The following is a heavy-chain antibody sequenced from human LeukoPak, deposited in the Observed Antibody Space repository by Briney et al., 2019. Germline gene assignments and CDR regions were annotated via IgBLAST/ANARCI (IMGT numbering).Heavy chain of an antibody. CDR1: GFNFNNYD. CDR2: IKFHGHET. CDR3: AKDLAVVVHNAFDI. D-gene: IGHD2-2*01. J-gene: IGHJ3*02. Sequence: GGSLRLSCVASGFNFNNYDLHWVRQAPGKGLEWVAFIKFHGHETFYADSVKGRFTISRDISKNTLYLQMNSLRAEDTAFYYCAKDLAVVVHNAFDIWGQGTMVIVSS. V-gene: IGHV3-30*02.